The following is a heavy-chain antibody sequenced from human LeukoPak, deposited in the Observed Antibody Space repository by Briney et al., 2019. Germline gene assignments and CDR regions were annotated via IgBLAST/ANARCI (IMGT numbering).Heavy chain of an antibody. D-gene: IGHD3-16*01. CDR1: GFTVSSNY. CDR2: IYSGGST. CDR3: ARDMRADYVWGSSYGMDV. Sequence: GGSLRLSCAASGFTVSSNYMSWVRQAPGKGLEWVSVIYSGGSTYYADSVKGRFTISRDNSKNTLYLQMNSLRAEDTAVYYCARDMRADYVWGSSYGMDVWGQGTTVTVSS. V-gene: IGHV3-53*01. J-gene: IGHJ6*02.